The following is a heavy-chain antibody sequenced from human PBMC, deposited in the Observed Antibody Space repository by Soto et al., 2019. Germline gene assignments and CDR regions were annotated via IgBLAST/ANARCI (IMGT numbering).Heavy chain of an antibody. J-gene: IGHJ5*02. Sequence: EVPLVESGGGLVQPGGSLRLSCAASGFTFTNYWMHWVRQAPGKGLMWVSRINPDGSRTSYADSVKGRFAISRDNAKNTLYLQMNSLRAEDTAVYYCARVKSGSYDWFDPWGQGTLVTVSS. CDR1: GFTFTNYW. D-gene: IGHD3-10*01. CDR2: INPDGSRT. CDR3: ARVKSGSYDWFDP. V-gene: IGHV3-74*01.